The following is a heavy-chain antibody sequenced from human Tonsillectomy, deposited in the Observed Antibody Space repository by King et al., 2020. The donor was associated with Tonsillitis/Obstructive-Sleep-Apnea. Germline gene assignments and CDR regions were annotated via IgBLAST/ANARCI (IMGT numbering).Heavy chain of an antibody. CDR3: AKDQAIRYFDWLSIGDY. J-gene: IGHJ4*02. Sequence: VQLVESGGGLVQPGGSLRLSCAASGFTFSSYAMSWVRQAPGKGLEWVSAISGSGCSTYYADSVKGRFTISRDNSKNTLYLQMNSLRAEDTAVYYCAKDQAIRYFDWLSIGDYWGQGTLVTVSS. D-gene: IGHD3-9*01. CDR2: ISGSGCST. V-gene: IGHV3-23*04. CDR1: GFTFSSYA.